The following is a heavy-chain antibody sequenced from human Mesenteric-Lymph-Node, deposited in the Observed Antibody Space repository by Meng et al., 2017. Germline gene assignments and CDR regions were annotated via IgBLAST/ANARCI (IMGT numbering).Heavy chain of an antibody. CDR2: INSGNGKT. Sequence: QVQLVQSGAEVKKPGASVTVSCKASGYTFTNYAIQWVRQAPGQRLEWMGGINSGNGKTKYSEKFQGRVTITRDTSATTAYMELSSLRSEDMAVYYCARGLWEQSRYYFDSWGQGTLVTVSS. D-gene: IGHD1-26*01. V-gene: IGHV1-3*01. J-gene: IGHJ4*02. CDR3: ARGLWEQSRYYFDS. CDR1: GYTFTNYA.